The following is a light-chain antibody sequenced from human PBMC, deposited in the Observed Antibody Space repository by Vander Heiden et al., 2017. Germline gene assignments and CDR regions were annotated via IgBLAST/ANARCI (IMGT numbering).Light chain of an antibody. CDR2: WAS. Sequence: DILMTHSPDSLPVSLGERATINCKSSQSVLYSSNNKNYLAWYQQKPGQPPKLLIYWASTRESGVPDRFSGSGSGTDFTLTISSLQAEDVAVYYCQQYYGAPWTFGQGTKVEIK. CDR1: QSVLYSSNNKNY. V-gene: IGKV4-1*01. J-gene: IGKJ1*01. CDR3: QQYYGAPWT.